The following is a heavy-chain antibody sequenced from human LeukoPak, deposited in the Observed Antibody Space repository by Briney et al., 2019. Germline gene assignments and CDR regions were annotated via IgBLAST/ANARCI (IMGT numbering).Heavy chain of an antibody. D-gene: IGHD3-22*01. CDR1: GGTFSSYA. CDR3: ARDPDQTYYYDRSGG. Sequence: SVKVSCKASGGTFSSYAICWVRQAPGQGLEWMGRIIPIFGTANYAQKFQGRVTITTDESTSTAYMELSSLRSEDTAVYYCARDPDQTYYYDRSGGWGQGTLVTVSS. J-gene: IGHJ4*02. CDR2: IIPIFGTA. V-gene: IGHV1-69*05.